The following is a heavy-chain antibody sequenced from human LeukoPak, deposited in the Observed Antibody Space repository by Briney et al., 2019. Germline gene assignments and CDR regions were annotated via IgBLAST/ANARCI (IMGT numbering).Heavy chain of an antibody. D-gene: IGHD5-12*01. CDR3: AKGRYSGTTYYFDY. Sequence: PGGSLRLSCAASGFTLSTYWMSWVRQVPGKGLEWVANIKKDGSETYYVGSVKGRFTISRDNAKNSLYLQMNSLRAEDTAMYYCAKGRYSGTTYYFDYWGQGTLVTVSS. CDR2: IKKDGSET. V-gene: IGHV3-7*03. CDR1: GFTLSTYW. J-gene: IGHJ4*02.